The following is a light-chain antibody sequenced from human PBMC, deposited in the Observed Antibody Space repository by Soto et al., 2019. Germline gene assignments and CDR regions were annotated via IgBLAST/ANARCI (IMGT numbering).Light chain of an antibody. V-gene: IGKV1-5*01. Sequence: DIQMTHSPSTLSASVGDRVTITCRASQSISTWLAWYQQKPGKAPKLLIYDASSLESGVPSRFGGGGSGTEFTLTISSLQPDDFATYYCQQYINYPSTFGQGTKVDIK. CDR1: QSISTW. J-gene: IGKJ1*01. CDR2: DAS. CDR3: QQYINYPST.